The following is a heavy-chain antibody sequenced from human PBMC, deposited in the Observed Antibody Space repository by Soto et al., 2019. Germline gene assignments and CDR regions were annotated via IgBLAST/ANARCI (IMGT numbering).Heavy chain of an antibody. D-gene: IGHD4-4*01. CDR3: ARDPAIYSGKFDYGLDV. CDR1: GFTFSSYE. CDR2: IGTSGKTI. Sequence: EVQLVESGGGLVQAGGSLRLFCAVSGFTFSSYEMNWVRQAPGMGLEWVSYIGTSGKTIYYADSVRGRFTISRDNAKNSLYLQMNSLRAEDTAVYFCARDPAIYSGKFDYGLDVWGRGTTVTVSS. V-gene: IGHV3-48*03. J-gene: IGHJ6*02.